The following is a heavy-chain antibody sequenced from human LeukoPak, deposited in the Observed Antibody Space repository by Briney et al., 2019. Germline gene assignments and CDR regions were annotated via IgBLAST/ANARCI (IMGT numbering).Heavy chain of an antibody. CDR1: GGTFSSYA. D-gene: IGHD3-22*01. CDR2: IIPIFGTA. CDR3: ARDYLPYYYDSSGYGLPGY. Sequence: SVKVSCKASGGTFSSYAISWVRQAPGQGLEWMGGIIPIFGTANYAQKFQGRVTITANESTSTAYMELSSLRSEDTAVYYCARDYLPYYYDSSGYGLPGYWGQGTLVTVSS. V-gene: IGHV1-69*13. J-gene: IGHJ4*02.